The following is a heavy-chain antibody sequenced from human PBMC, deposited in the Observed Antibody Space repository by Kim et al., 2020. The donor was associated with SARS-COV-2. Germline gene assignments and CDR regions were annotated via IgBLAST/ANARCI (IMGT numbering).Heavy chain of an antibody. D-gene: IGHD3-22*01. CDR3: AKTESRSSGYPFDY. V-gene: IGHV3-30*18. Sequence: GGSLRLSCTASGFIFSSYGMHWVRQAPGKGLEWVAVISYDGSNKYYADSVKGRFTISRDNSKNTLFLQMNSLGAEDTAMYYCAKTESRSSGYPFDYWGQGTPVTVSS. CDR1: GFIFSSYG. J-gene: IGHJ4*02. CDR2: ISYDGSNK.